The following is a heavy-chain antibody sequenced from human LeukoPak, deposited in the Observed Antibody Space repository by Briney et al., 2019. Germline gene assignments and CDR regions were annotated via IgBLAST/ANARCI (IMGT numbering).Heavy chain of an antibody. V-gene: IGHV4-4*07. J-gene: IGHJ5*02. CDR3: ARDRGRGLSSGWYANWFDP. Sequence: SETLSLTCTVSGGSISSYYWSWIRQPAGKGLEWIGRIYTSGSTNYNPSLKSRVTMSVDTSKNQFSLKLSFVTAADTAVYYCARDRGRGLSSGWYANWFDPWGQGTLVTVSS. CDR2: IYTSGST. D-gene: IGHD6-19*01. CDR1: GGSISSYY.